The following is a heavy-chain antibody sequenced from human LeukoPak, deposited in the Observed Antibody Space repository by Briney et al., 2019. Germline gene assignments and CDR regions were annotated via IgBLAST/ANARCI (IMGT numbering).Heavy chain of an antibody. CDR3: ARPQSYLGYYNMDV. D-gene: IGHD3-16*02. J-gene: IGHJ6*03. V-gene: IGHV4-34*01. CDR2: INDSGST. CDR1: GGSFSGHY. Sequence: SETLSLTCAVYGGSFSGHYWSWIRQAPGKGLEWIGEINDSGSTNYNPSLKSRVTISVDTSKNQFSLKLNSVTAADTAVYYCARPQSYLGYYNMDVWGKGTTVTVSS.